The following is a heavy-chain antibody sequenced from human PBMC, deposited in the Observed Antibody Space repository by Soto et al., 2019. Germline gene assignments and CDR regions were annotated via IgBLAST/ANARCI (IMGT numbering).Heavy chain of an antibody. CDR3: ARGPKLPAFRDRGYYGMDV. CDR2: INPSGGGT. V-gene: IGHV1-46*01. D-gene: IGHD2-21*01. Sequence: QVHLVQSGAEVKKPGASVTFPCKASGYTFSNYYMHWVRQAPGQGLEWVGIINPSGGGTTYAQNCQGRVTMTRDAATSTVYMEPNSLRAEDTAVYYCARGPKLPAFRDRGYYGMDVWGHGTTVTVSS. CDR1: GYTFSNYY. J-gene: IGHJ6*02.